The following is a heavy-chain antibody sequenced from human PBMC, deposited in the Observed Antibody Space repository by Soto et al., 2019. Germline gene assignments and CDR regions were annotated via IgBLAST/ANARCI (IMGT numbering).Heavy chain of an antibody. D-gene: IGHD2-15*01. Sequence: EVQLLESGGGLVQPGGSLRLSCAASGFTFSSYAMSWVRQAPGKGLEWVSAISGSGGSTYYADSVKGRFTISRDNSKNTLYLQLNSLRAEDTAVYYCAKDILGRPPVVVVAAYNWFDPWGQGTLVTVSS. CDR2: ISGSGGST. CDR1: GFTFSSYA. J-gene: IGHJ5*02. V-gene: IGHV3-23*01. CDR3: AKDILGRPPVVVVAAYNWFDP.